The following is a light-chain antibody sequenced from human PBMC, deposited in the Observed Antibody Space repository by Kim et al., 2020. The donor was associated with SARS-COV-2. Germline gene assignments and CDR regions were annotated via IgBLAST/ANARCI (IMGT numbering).Light chain of an antibody. Sequence: QSALTQPASVSGSPGQSITISCTGTSSDIGNYNLISWYQQLPGKAPKLIVYQVTKRPSGVSYRFSGSKSGNTASLTISGLQAEVEADYYCCFYGGSITFGVVFGGGTKVTVL. CDR3: CFYGGSITFGVV. CDR2: QVT. J-gene: IGLJ2*01. V-gene: IGLV2-23*02. CDR1: SSDIGNYNL.